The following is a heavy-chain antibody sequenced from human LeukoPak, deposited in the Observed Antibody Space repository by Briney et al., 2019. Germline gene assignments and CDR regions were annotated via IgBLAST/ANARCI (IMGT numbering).Heavy chain of an antibody. CDR1: GFTFSSYS. J-gene: IGHJ5*02. V-gene: IGHV3-48*04. CDR2: ISSSSSTI. D-gene: IGHD2-2*01. CDR3: ATRYCSSTSCVWGFDP. Sequence: GGSLRLSCAASGFTFSSYSMNWVRQAPGKGLEWVSYISSSSSTIYYADSVKGQFTISRDNAKNSLYLQMNSLRAEDTAVYYCATRYCSSTSCVWGFDPWGQGTLVTVSS.